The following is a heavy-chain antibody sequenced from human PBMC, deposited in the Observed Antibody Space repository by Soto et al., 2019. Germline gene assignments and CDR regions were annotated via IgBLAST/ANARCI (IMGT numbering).Heavy chain of an antibody. J-gene: IGHJ6*02. CDR3: ARRLYYDSSGFEGGGMDV. V-gene: IGHV4-39*01. D-gene: IGHD3-22*01. CDR1: GGSISSSSYY. CDR2: IYYSGST. Sequence: QLQLQESGPGLVKPSETLSLTCTVSGGSISSSSYYWGWIRQPPGKGLEWIGSIYYSGSTYYNPSRKMRVTLAVDTSKNQFSLKLSSVTAADTAVYYCARRLYYDSSGFEGGGMDVWGQGTTVTVSS.